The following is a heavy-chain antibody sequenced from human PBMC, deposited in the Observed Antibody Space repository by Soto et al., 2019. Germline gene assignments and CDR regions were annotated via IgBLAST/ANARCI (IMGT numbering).Heavy chain of an antibody. Sequence: ASVKVSCKASGYTFTSYGISWVRQAPGQGLEWMGWISAYNGNTNYAQKLQGRVTMTTDTSTSTAYMELRSLRSDDTAVYYCAGTWSTYDAFDIWGQGTMVTVSS. J-gene: IGHJ3*02. CDR1: GYTFTSYG. CDR3: AGTWSTYDAFDI. D-gene: IGHD1-26*01. CDR2: ISAYNGNT. V-gene: IGHV1-18*01.